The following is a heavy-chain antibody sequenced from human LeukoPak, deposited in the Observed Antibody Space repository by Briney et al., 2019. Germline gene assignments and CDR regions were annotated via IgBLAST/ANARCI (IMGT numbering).Heavy chain of an antibody. CDR2: ISGSGGST. D-gene: IGHD3-10*01. Sequence: GGSLRLSCAAPGFTFSSYAMSWVRQAPGKGLEWVSAISGSGGSTYYADSVKGRFTISRDNAKNSLYLQMNSLRAEDTAVYYCARDRRGGAFDIWGQGTMVTVSS. V-gene: IGHV3-23*01. CDR3: ARDRRGGAFDI. J-gene: IGHJ3*02. CDR1: GFTFSSYA.